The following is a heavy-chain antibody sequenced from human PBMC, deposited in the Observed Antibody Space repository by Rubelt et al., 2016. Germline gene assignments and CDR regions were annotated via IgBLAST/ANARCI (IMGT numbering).Heavy chain of an antibody. CDR2: MNQDGSER. J-gene: IGHJ3*02. CDR3: ARYCFGGNCNDAFDI. CDR1: GFTFDDFG. D-gene: IGHD4-23*01. V-gene: IGHV3-7*04. Sequence: GGSLRLSCTASGFTFDDFGMTWVRQVPGKGLEWVANMNQDGSERNYVDSVKGRLTIARDNAKNSLYLQMNSLRAGDTAVYYCARYCFGGNCNDAFDIWGQGTMVTVSS.